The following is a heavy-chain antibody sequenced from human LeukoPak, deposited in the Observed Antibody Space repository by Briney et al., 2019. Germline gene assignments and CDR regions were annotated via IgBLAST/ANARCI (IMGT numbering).Heavy chain of an antibody. CDR1: GGSISSSSYY. CDR2: IYYSGST. CDR3: ASELRITMIVVVHDAFDI. V-gene: IGHV4-39*07. Sequence: SETLSLTCTVSGGSISSSSYYWGWIHQPPGKGLEWIGSIYYSGSTYYNPSLKSRVTISVDTSKNQFSLKLSSVTAADTAVYYCASELRITMIVVVHDAFDIWGQGTMVTVSS. J-gene: IGHJ3*02. D-gene: IGHD3-22*01.